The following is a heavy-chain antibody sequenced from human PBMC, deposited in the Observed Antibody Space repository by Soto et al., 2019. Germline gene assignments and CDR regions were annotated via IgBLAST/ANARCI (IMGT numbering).Heavy chain of an antibody. CDR2: ISGSGGRT. J-gene: IGHJ4*02. V-gene: IGHV3-23*01. D-gene: IGHD5-12*01. CDR3: AKRAQIYDPGYYFDF. CDR1: GLTFSDYA. Sequence: EVKLLESGGGLVQPGGSLRLSCAASGLTFSDYAMSWVRQGPGKGLEWVSTISGSGGRTFYADSVKGRFTISRDNSKNTLALQMNSLRAEDTAVYYCAKRAQIYDPGYYFDFWGQGTPVTVSS.